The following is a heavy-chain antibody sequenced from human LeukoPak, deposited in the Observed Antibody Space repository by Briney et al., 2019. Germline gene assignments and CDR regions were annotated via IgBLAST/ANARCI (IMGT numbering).Heavy chain of an antibody. J-gene: IGHJ4*02. CDR1: GYTFASYY. CDR2: INPSGGST. V-gene: IGHV1-46*01. Sequence: ASVTVSCKASGYTFASYYMHWVRQAPGQGLEWMGIINPSGGSTTYAQKFQGRVTMTRDTSTSTVYMELSSLRSEDTAVYYCARDSTPTYYSGTYYFAYWGQGTLVTVSS. CDR3: ARDSTPTYYSGTYYFAY. D-gene: IGHD1-26*01.